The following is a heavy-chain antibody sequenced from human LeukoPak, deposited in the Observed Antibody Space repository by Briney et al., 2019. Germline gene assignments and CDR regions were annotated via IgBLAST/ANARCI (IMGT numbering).Heavy chain of an antibody. J-gene: IGHJ4*02. Sequence: GGSLRLSCAASGHIVSGNYMSWVRQGPGKGLEWISVIFSDGTTHYADSVKGRFTISRDNSKNTLYLQMNSLRAEDTAVYYCTXXXLGHCSGAQCYPLDSWGQGTLVTVSS. CDR3: TXXXLGHCSGAQCYPLDS. D-gene: IGHD2-15*01. CDR2: IFSDGTT. V-gene: IGHV3-66*01. CDR1: GHIVSGNY.